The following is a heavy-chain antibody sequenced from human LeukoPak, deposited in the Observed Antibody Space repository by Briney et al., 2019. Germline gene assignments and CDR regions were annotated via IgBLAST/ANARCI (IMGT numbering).Heavy chain of an antibody. CDR1: GFTFSSYS. CDR3: ANLGPRYCSSTSCYDY. J-gene: IGHJ4*02. Sequence: PGGSLRLSCAASGFTFSSYSMSWVRQAPGKGLEWVSSISGSGGSTYYADSVKGPFTIARDQSNNTLYLQMSSLRAEDTAVYYCANLGPRYCSSTSCYDYWGQGTLVTVSS. D-gene: IGHD2-2*01. CDR2: ISGSGGST. V-gene: IGHV3-23*01.